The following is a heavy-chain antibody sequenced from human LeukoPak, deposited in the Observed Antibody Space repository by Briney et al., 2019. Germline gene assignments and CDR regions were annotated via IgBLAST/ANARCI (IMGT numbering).Heavy chain of an antibody. D-gene: IGHD6-13*01. J-gene: IGHJ6*02. Sequence: EASVKVSCKASGYTFTSYYMHWVRQAPGQGLEWMGIINPSGGSTSYAQKFQGRVTMTRDTSTSTVYMELSSLRSEDTAVYYCARRDSSSWPDYYYYGMDVWGQGTTVTVSS. CDR2: INPSGGST. CDR1: GYTFTSYY. CDR3: ARRDSSSWPDYYYYGMDV. V-gene: IGHV1-46*01.